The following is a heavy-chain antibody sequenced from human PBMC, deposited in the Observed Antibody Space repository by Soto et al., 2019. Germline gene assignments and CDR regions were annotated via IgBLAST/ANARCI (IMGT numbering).Heavy chain of an antibody. CDR2: IIPIFGTA. Sequence: SVKVSCKASGGTFSSYAISWVRQAPGQGLEWMGGIIPIFGTANYAQKFQGRVTITADESTSTAYMELSSLRSEDTAVYYCARDQGYYDSSGYWPYYGMDVWGQGTTVTVSS. CDR1: GGTFSSYA. CDR3: ARDQGYYDSSGYWPYYGMDV. D-gene: IGHD3-22*01. J-gene: IGHJ6*02. V-gene: IGHV1-69*13.